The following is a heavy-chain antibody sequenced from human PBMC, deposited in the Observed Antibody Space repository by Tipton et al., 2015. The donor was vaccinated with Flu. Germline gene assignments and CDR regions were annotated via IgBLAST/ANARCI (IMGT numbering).Heavy chain of an antibody. D-gene: IGHD2-21*01. CDR1: GGSISSSSYY. CDR3: ARDYGGHIYY. J-gene: IGHJ4*02. CDR2: IYTSGST. Sequence: TLSLTCTASGGSISSSSYYWGWIRQPAGKGLEWIGRIYTSGSTNYNPSLKSRVTISVDTSKNQFSLKLSSVTAADTAVYYCARDYGGHIYYWGQGTLVTVSS. V-gene: IGHV4-61*02.